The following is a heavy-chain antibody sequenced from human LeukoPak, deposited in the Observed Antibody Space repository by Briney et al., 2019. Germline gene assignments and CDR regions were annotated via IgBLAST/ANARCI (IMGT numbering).Heavy chain of an antibody. Sequence: PSETLSLTCTVSGGSISSYYWRWIRQPPGEGVEWIGYIYYSGSTNYNPSLKSRVTISVDTSNNQISLKLSSVTAADTAVYYRARHYYDISDSYSFDYWGQGTLVTVSS. V-gene: IGHV4-59*08. CDR3: ARHYYDISDSYSFDY. J-gene: IGHJ4*02. D-gene: IGHD3-22*01. CDR2: IYYSGST. CDR1: GGSISSYY.